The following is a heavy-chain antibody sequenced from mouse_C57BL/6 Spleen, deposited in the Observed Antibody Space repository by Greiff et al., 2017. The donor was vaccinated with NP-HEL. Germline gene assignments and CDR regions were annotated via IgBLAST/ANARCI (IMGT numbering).Heavy chain of an antibody. J-gene: IGHJ3*01. CDR1: GYTFTSYW. CDR2: IDPSDSYT. D-gene: IGHD1-1*01. Sequence: QVQLQQSGAELVMPGASVKLSCKASGYTFTSYWMHWVKQRPGQGLEWIGEIDPSDSYTNYNQKFKGKSTLTVDKSSSTAYMQLSSLTSEDAAVYCCARYSSYGRFAYWGQGTLVTVSA. CDR3: ARYSSYGRFAY. V-gene: IGHV1-69*01.